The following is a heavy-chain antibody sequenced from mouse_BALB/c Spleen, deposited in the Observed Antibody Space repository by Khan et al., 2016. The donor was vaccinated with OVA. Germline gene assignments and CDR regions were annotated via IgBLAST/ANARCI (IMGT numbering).Heavy chain of an antibody. V-gene: IGHV3-2*02. D-gene: IGHD1-2*01. Sequence: EVQLQESGPGLVKPSQSLSLTCTVTGYSITSGYGRNWIRQFPGNKLEWMGYISYSGSTNYNPSLKSRISITRDTSKNQFFLQLNSVTTVDTATYYCARTARIKYWGQGTTLTVSS. CDR3: ARTARIKY. CDR1: GYSITSGYG. J-gene: IGHJ2*01. CDR2: ISYSGST.